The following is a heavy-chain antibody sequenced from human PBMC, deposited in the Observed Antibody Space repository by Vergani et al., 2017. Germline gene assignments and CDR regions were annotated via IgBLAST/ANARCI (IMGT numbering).Heavy chain of an antibody. J-gene: IGHJ6*02. CDR2: IYSGGST. CDR3: ARDRVDIVGTTTYYYYYYGMDV. D-gene: IGHD5-12*01. CDR1: GFTVSSNY. V-gene: IGHV3-53*04. Sequence: EVQLVESGGGLVQPGGSLRLSCAASGFTVSSNYMSWVRQAPGKGLEWVSVIYSGGSTYYADSVKGRFTITRHKSKNTLYLQMNSLRAEDTAVYYCARDRVDIVGTTTYYYYYYGMDVWGQGSTVSVSS.